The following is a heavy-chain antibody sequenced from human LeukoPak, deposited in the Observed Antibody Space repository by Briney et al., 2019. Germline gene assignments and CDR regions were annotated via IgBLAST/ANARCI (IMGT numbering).Heavy chain of an antibody. V-gene: IGHV3-23*01. J-gene: IGHJ4*02. D-gene: IGHD3-10*01. CDR2: VDTSGAAT. CDR3: AKKGYADSGTYLYYFDY. CDR1: GFTFSKFS. Sequence: GGSLRLSCAASGFTFSKFSMNWVRQAPGKGLEWVSGVDTSGAATYYADSVKGRFTISRDNSKNTLYLQMSSLRAEDTAIYYCAKKGYADSGTYLYYFDYWGQGTPVTVSS.